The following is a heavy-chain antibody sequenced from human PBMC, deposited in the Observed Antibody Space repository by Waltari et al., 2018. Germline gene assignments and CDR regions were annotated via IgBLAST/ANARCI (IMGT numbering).Heavy chain of an antibody. D-gene: IGHD6-19*01. J-gene: IGHJ6*02. CDR2: IHIPSTT. CDR3: ARLAVAGPDVFSYFYGMDV. Sequence: EVQLVEPGGGLIQPGGSLRLSCAASGFTVSNNPLTWVRQAPGKGLEWVSVIHIPSTTYYADSVKGRFTMSRDNSKNTLSLQMNSLRDEDTAVYYCARLAVAGPDVFSYFYGMDVWGQGTTVTVSS. V-gene: IGHV3-53*01. CDR1: GFTVSNNP.